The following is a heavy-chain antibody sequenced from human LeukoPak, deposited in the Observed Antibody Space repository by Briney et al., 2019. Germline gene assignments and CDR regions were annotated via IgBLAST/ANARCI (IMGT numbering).Heavy chain of an antibody. D-gene: IGHD3-9*01. CDR1: GFTFSSYA. CDR2: ITGSGGNT. J-gene: IGHJ4*02. CDR3: AKWGDYDVLTGYYVSDY. V-gene: IGHV3-23*01. Sequence: PGGSLRLSCAASGFTFSSYAMSWVRQAPGKGLEWVSAITGSGGNTYYADSVKGRFTISRDNSKNTVFLQMNSLRAEDTAVYYCAKWGDYDVLTGYYVSDYWGQGTPVTVSS.